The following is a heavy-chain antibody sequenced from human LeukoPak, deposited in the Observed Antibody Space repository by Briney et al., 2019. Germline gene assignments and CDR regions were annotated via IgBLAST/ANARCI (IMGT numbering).Heavy chain of an antibody. V-gene: IGHV4-4*07. CDR3: ARASRISWYYFDY. J-gene: IGHJ4*02. CDR2: IYSTGSP. Sequence: SETLSLTCTVSGGSLSHYYWSWIRQPAGKGLEWIGHIYSTGSPNNNPSLKSRVTISLAKSKNQFSLKLTSVTAADPAVYYCARASRISWYYFDYWGQGTLVTVSS. CDR1: GGSLSHYY. D-gene: IGHD6-13*01.